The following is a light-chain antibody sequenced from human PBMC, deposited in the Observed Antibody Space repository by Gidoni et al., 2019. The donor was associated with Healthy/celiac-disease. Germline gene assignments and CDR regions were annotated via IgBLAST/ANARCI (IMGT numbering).Light chain of an antibody. V-gene: IGKV4-1*01. Sequence: DTVTTQSPDSPAVPRRERATINCKSSQSVLYSPSNKNYLAWYQQKPGQPPKLLIYWASTRESEVPDRFSGSGSGTDFTLTISSLQAEDVAVYCCQQYYSTPPWTFGQXTKVEIK. J-gene: IGKJ1*01. CDR2: WAS. CDR3: QQYYSTPPWT. CDR1: QSVLYSPSNKNY.